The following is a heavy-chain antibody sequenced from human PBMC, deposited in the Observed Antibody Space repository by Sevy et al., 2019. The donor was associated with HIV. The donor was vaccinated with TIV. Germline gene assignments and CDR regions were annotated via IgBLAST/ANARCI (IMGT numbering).Heavy chain of an antibody. D-gene: IGHD2-15*01. J-gene: IGHJ4*02. CDR2: ITTDGTSI. Sequence: GGSLRLSCVVSGFTFNDYYMSWIRQAPGEGLEWVSHITTDGTSISYADFVKGRFTISRDNAKNSLYLQMNSLSAEDTAVYYCARGNPVYCVGGSCYRPLDYWGRGTLVTVSS. CDR3: ARGNPVYCVGGSCYRPLDY. CDR1: GFTFNDYY. V-gene: IGHV3-11*01.